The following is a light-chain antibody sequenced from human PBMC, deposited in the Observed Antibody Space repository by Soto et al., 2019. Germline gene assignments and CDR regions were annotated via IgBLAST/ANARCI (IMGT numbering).Light chain of an antibody. V-gene: IGLV1-44*01. J-gene: IGLJ1*01. CDR2: SSN. CDR3: AAWDDSLNGHV. Sequence: SALTPPPSWSGPAGQRVPRSCSGGSSNIGSNHVNWYQQLPGTAPKLLIYSSNQRPSGVPDRFSGSRSGTAASLAISGLQSEDETDYYCAAWDDSLNGHVFGTGTKVTVL. CDR1: SSNIGSNH.